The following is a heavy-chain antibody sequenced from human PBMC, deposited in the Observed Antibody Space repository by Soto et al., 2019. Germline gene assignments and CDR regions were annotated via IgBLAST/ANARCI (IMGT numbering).Heavy chain of an antibody. CDR1: GGSISGYY. CDR2: IYYSGST. J-gene: IGHJ4*02. CDR3: AKVRDDHSYFFDY. D-gene: IGHD6-6*01. Sequence: SETLSLTCTVSGGSISGYYWSWIRQPPGKGLEWIGYIYYSGSTTYNPSLKSPVTISVDTSRNQFSLKLSSVTAADTAVYYCAKVRDDHSYFFDYWGQGTLVTVS. V-gene: IGHV4-59*01.